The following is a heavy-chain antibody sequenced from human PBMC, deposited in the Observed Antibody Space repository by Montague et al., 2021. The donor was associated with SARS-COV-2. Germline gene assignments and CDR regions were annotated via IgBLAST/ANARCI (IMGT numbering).Heavy chain of an antibody. Sequence: SETLSLTCAVYGGSFSGYYWSWIRQPPGKGLEWIGEINHSGSTNYNPSLKSRVTISVDTSKNQFSLKLSSVTAADTAVYYCARGRTDLGAYYDFWGGCYWSGQNWFDPWGQGTLVTVSS. V-gene: IGHV4-34*01. J-gene: IGHJ5*02. CDR3: ARGRTDLGAYYDFWGGCYWSGQNWFDP. CDR1: GGSFSGYY. D-gene: IGHD3-3*01. CDR2: INHSGST.